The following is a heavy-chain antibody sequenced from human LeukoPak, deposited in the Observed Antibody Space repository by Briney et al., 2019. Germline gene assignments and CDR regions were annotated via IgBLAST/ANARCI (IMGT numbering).Heavy chain of an antibody. CDR2: INSDGSST. CDR1: GFTFSSYW. V-gene: IGHV3-74*01. D-gene: IGHD3-10*01. CDR3: AKDPTYGSGFG. Sequence: GGSLRLSCAASGFTFSSYWMHWVRQAPGKGLVWVSRINSDGSSTSYADSVKGRFTISRDNSKNTLYLQMNSLRAEDTAVYYCAKDPTYGSGFGGGQGTLVTVSS. J-gene: IGHJ4*02.